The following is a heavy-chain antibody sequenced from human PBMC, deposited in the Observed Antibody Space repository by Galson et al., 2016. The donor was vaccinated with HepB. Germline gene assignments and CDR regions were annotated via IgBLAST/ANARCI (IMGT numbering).Heavy chain of an antibody. CDR1: GFSLITPGVG. Sequence: PALVKPTQTLTLTCTFSGFSLITPGVGVGWIRQPPGKALEWLALMYWNDDKRHSPSLNSRLTITKDTSKNQVVLTMTNMDPVDTATYYCAHRPSRRFVRWFDPRGQGILVTVSS. CDR2: MYWNDDK. J-gene: IGHJ5*02. CDR3: AHRPSRRFVRWFDP. D-gene: IGHD5-24*01. V-gene: IGHV2-5*01.